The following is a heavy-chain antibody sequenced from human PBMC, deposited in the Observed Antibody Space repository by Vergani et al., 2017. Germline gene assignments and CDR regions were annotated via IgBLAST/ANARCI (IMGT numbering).Heavy chain of an antibody. CDR3: AKPMAPLVYYYYMDV. Sequence: EVQLVESGGGLVQPGRSLRLSCAASGFTFDDYAMHWVRQAPGKGLEWVSGISWNSGSIGYADSVKGRFTISRDNAKNSLYLQMNSLIAEDTALYYCAKPMAPLVYYYYMDVWGKGTTVTVSS. CDR2: ISWNSGSI. D-gene: IGHD3-10*01. J-gene: IGHJ6*03. V-gene: IGHV3-9*01. CDR1: GFTFDDYA.